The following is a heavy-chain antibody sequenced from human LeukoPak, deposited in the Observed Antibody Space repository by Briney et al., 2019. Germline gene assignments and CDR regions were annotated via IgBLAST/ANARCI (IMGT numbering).Heavy chain of an antibody. V-gene: IGHV3-30*02. Sequence: GGSLRLSCAASGFTFSRSGMHWVRQAPGKGLEWVTFIQYDGNNKYYADTVKGRFTISRDNSKNTLYLQMNSPRTEDTAVYYCAKRAAYYGDYDYWGQGTLVTVSS. J-gene: IGHJ4*02. CDR1: GFTFSRSG. D-gene: IGHD4-17*01. CDR3: AKRAAYYGDYDY. CDR2: IQYDGNNK.